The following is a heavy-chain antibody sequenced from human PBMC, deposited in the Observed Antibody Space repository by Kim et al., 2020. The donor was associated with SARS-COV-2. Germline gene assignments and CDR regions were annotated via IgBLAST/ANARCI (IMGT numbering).Heavy chain of an antibody. CDR1: GFIFTSYG. J-gene: IGHJ6*02. CDR3: AKMLDPKGGLDV. V-gene: IGHV3-30*18. CDR2: ISSDGVYR. D-gene: IGHD1-1*01. Sequence: GGSLRLSCAASGFIFTSYGMYWVRQAPGKALEWVAAISSDGVYRHYAESVKGRFTISRDDSKNTLSLQMNSLRVEETAVYYCAKMLDPKGGLDVWGQGTTVTVSS.